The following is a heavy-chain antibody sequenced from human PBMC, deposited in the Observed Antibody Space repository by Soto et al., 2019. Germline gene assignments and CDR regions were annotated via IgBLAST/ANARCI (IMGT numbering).Heavy chain of an antibody. J-gene: IGHJ4*02. V-gene: IGHV3-23*01. CDR1: GFTFSSYA. Sequence: PGGSLRLSCAASGFTFSSYAVSWVRQGPGKGLGWGSGISGSGGSTYYADSVKGRFTIPRDNHKNTLYLQMNSLRAEDTAVYYCAKDFIIAVAGTYFDYWGQGT. CDR2: ISGSGGST. D-gene: IGHD6-19*01. CDR3: AKDFIIAVAGTYFDY.